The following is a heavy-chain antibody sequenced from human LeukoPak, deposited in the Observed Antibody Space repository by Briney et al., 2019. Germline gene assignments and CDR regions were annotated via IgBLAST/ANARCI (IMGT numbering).Heavy chain of an antibody. CDR3: ARDLISGDYTFDY. J-gene: IGHJ4*02. CDR2: ISSTSSHI. Sequence: PGGSLRLSCAASGXTFSSFSMNWVRQAPGKGREWVSYISSTSSHIYYADSVKGRFTVSRDNAKDSLYLQMNSLRDEDTAVYYCARDLISGDYTFDYWGQGALVTVSS. CDR1: GXTFSSFS. V-gene: IGHV3-21*05. D-gene: IGHD4-11*01.